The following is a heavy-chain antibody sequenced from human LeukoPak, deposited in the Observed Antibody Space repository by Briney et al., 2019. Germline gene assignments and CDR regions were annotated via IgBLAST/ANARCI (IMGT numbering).Heavy chain of an antibody. J-gene: IGHJ4*02. Sequence: SETLSLTCTVSGGSISSSSYSWGWIRQPPGKGLEWIGSIYYSGSTNYNPSLKSRVTISVDTSKNQFSLKLSSVTAADTAVYYCARRGGPPGSGWYLGYFDYWGQGTLVTVSS. CDR2: IYYSGST. CDR1: GGSISSSSYS. CDR3: ARRGGPPGSGWYLGYFDY. D-gene: IGHD6-19*01. V-gene: IGHV4-39*07.